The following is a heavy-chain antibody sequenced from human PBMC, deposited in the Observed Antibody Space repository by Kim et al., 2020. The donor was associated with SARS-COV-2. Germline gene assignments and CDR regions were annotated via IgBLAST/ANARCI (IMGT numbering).Heavy chain of an antibody. Sequence: GGSLRLSCGASGFSFSSDWMNWVLQAPGKGLEWVANIKQDGSEKYYVDSVKGRFTISRDNATNSLYLQMNSLRAEDTAGYYRWRSMDVWGQGTPVTFSS. CDR1: GFSFSSDW. V-gene: IGHV3-7*01. CDR3: WRSMDV. CDR2: IKQDGSEK. J-gene: IGHJ6*02.